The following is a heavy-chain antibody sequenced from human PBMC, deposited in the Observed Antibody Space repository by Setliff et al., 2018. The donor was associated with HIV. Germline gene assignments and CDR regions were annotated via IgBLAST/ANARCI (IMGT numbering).Heavy chain of an antibody. Sequence: SETLSLTCTVSGGSISTYYWNWSRQPPGKGLEWIGYISYSGTTNYNPSLKIRVTISLDTSKNQFSLKVSSVTAADTAVYYCARRRPPPSGSYSKYYMDVWGKGTTVTVSS. CDR1: GGSISTYY. CDR2: ISYSGTT. V-gene: IGHV4-59*08. CDR3: ARRRPPPSGSYSKYYMDV. J-gene: IGHJ6*03. D-gene: IGHD1-26*01.